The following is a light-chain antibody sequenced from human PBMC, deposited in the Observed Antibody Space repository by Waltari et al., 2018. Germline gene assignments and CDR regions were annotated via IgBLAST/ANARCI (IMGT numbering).Light chain of an antibody. Sequence: EIVLTQSPATLSLSPGERATLSCRASQSVSNYLGWYQQKPGQAPRLLIYDASNRATGIPARFSGSGSGTDFTLTISSLEPEDFVVYYCQQRIAWPYTFGQGTKVEI. CDR1: QSVSNY. CDR3: QQRIAWPYT. J-gene: IGKJ2*01. V-gene: IGKV3-11*01. CDR2: DAS.